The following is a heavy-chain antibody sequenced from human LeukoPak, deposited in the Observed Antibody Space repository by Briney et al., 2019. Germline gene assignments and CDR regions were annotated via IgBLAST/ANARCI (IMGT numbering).Heavy chain of an antibody. V-gene: IGHV4-4*02. J-gene: IGHJ4*02. CDR1: GGSISSSNW. D-gene: IGHD6-19*01. CDR2: IYHSGST. Sequence: SETLSLTCAVSGGSISSSNWWSWVRQPPGKGLEWIGEIYHSGSTNYNPSLKSRVTISVDKSKNQFSLKLSSVTAADTAVYYCARRGGRIAVAGTPDYWGQGTLVTVSS. CDR3: ARRGGRIAVAGTPDY.